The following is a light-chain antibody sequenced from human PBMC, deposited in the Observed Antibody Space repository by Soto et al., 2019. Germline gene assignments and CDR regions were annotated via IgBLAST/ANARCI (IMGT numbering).Light chain of an antibody. CDR1: QNIANY. Sequence: DIVLTQSPATLSLSRGERATLSCRASQNIANYVAWYQQRPGQAPRLLIYDASTRATGIPAMFSGSGSGTDFTLTISSLEPEDVAVYYCQQRSNWPPYTFGQGTKVEI. CDR3: QQRSNWPPYT. J-gene: IGKJ2*01. V-gene: IGKV3-11*01. CDR2: DAS.